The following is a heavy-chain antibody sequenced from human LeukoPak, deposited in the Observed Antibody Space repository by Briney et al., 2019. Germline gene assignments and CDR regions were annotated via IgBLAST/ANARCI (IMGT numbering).Heavy chain of an antibody. CDR2: ISAYNGNT. Sequence: GASVKVSCKASGYTFTSYGISWVRQAPGQGLEWMGWISAYNGNTNYAQKLQGRVTMTTDTSTSTAYMELSRLRSDDTAVYYCASPRGLYYGSGSYDYWGQGTLVTVSS. J-gene: IGHJ4*02. V-gene: IGHV1-18*04. CDR1: GYTFTSYG. D-gene: IGHD3-10*01. CDR3: ASPRGLYYGSGSYDY.